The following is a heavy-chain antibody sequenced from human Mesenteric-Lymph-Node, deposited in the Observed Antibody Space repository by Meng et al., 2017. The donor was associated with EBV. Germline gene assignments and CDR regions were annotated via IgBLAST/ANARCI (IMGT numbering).Heavy chain of an antibody. CDR2: INHSGVA. J-gene: IGHJ5*02. CDR1: GGSFSGYY. D-gene: IGHD4-11*01. CDR3: ASRGDGIYSNYDWFDR. V-gene: IGHV4-34*01. Sequence: GRVQQWGAGLLKPSGTLPLPWGVYGGSFSGYYWSWIRQPPGKGLEWIGEINHSGVASYNPSLRSRVTISLDTSKNQFSLKLNSVTAADTAVYYCASRGDGIYSNYDWFDRWGQGTLVTVSS.